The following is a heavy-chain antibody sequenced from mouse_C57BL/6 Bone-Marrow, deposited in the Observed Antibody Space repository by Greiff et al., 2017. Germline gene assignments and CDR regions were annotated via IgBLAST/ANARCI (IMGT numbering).Heavy chain of an antibody. CDR2: IYPSDSET. CDR1: GYTFTSYW. CDR3: AGITTVVATRYFDV. J-gene: IGHJ1*03. Sequence: QVQLQQPGAELVRPGSSVKLSCKASGYTFTSYWMAWVKQRPGQGLEWIGNIYPSDSETHYNQKFKDKATLTVDKSSSTAYMQLSSLTSEDSAVYYCAGITTVVATRYFDVWGTGTTVTVSS. D-gene: IGHD1-1*01. V-gene: IGHV1-61*01.